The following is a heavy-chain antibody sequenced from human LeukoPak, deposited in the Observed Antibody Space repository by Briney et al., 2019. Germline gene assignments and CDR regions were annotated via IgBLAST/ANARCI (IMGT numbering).Heavy chain of an antibody. Sequence: GGSLRLSCAASGFTFSSYGMHWVRQAPGKGLEWVSYISSSGSTIYYADSVKGRFSISRDNAKNSLYLQMNSLRAEDTAVYYCAELGITMIGGVWGKGTTVTISS. CDR1: GFTFSSYG. CDR2: ISSSGSTI. D-gene: IGHD3-10*02. J-gene: IGHJ6*04. CDR3: AELGITMIGGV. V-gene: IGHV3-48*04.